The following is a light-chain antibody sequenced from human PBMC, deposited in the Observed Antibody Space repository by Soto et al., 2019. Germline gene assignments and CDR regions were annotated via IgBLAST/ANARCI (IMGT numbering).Light chain of an antibody. CDR3: QKYNRAPLS. CDR1: QDIGYY. V-gene: IGKV1-27*01. J-gene: IGKJ4*01. Sequence: DIQMTQSPSSLSASVGDRVTITCRASQDIGYYLAWFQQRPGKIPKLLIYGATILQSGVPSRFSGSASGTDFTLTISSLQPEDVATYYCQKYNRAPLSFGGGTKVDIK. CDR2: GAT.